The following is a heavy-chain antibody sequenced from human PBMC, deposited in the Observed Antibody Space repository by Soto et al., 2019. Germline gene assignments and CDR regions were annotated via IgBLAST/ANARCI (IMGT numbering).Heavy chain of an antibody. CDR1: GYSFTSYW. J-gene: IGHJ3*02. Sequence: GESLKISCKGSGYSFTSYWIGWVRQMPGKGLEWMGIIYPGDSDTRYSPSFQGQVTISADKSISTAYLQWSSLKASDTAMYYCARPGPGCSGTSCTGNAFDIWGQGTMVTVSS. D-gene: IGHD2-2*01. CDR3: ARPGPGCSGTSCTGNAFDI. V-gene: IGHV5-51*01. CDR2: IYPGDSDT.